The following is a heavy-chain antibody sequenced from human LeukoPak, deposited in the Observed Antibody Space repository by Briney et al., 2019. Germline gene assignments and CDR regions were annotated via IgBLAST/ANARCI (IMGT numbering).Heavy chain of an antibody. CDR1: GYSFPTYG. Sequence: ASVKVSCKTSGYSFPTYGISWVRQAPGQGLEWMGWISNDNGITNYAPQFQGRVTLDTETYTSTAYMELRNLRSDDTAVYYCARGGFDYYGTGRAFDVWGQGTLVTVSS. V-gene: IGHV1-18*01. CDR3: ARGGFDYYGTGRAFDV. CDR2: ISNDNGIT. J-gene: IGHJ4*02. D-gene: IGHD3-10*01.